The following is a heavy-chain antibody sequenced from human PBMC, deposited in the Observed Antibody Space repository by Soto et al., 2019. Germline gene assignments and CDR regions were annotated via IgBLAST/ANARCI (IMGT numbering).Heavy chain of an antibody. CDR3: ARLALSSSVYYYYDYYREV. V-gene: IGHV4-59*08. CDR1: GCSISSYY. CDR2: IYYSGST. Sequence: QVQLQESGPGLVKPSETLSLTCTVSGCSISSYYWSWIRQPPGKGLEWIGYIYYSGSTNYIPSLKSRVTISVDTSKNQLSLKLSSVTAAYTAVYYCARLALSSSVYYYYDYYREVWGKGSTVTVSS. D-gene: IGHD6-13*01. J-gene: IGHJ6*03.